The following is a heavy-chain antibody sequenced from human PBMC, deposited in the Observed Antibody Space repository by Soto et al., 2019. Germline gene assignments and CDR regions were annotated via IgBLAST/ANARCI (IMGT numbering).Heavy chain of an antibody. CDR1: GASVSSGNYY. CDR3: ARMSVTARTWFDP. D-gene: IGHD1-20*01. Sequence: SETLSLTCTVSGASVSSGNYYWSWIRQPPGKGLEWIGDIYYSGSTNYNPSLKSRVTISVETSKNQFSLKLSSVTAADTAVYYCARMSVTARTWFDPWGQGTLVTVSS. V-gene: IGHV4-61*01. J-gene: IGHJ5*02. CDR2: IYYSGST.